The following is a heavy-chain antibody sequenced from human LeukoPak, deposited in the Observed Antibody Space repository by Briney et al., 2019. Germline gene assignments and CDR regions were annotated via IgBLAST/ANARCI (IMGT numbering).Heavy chain of an antibody. D-gene: IGHD5-24*01. V-gene: IGHV3-30-3*01. Sequence: PGRSLRLSCAASGFTFSSYAMHWVRQAPGKGLEWVAVISYDGSNKYYADSVKGRFTISRDNSKNTLYLQMNSLRAEDTAVYYCARDYVETKGFGYWGQGTLVTVSS. J-gene: IGHJ4*02. CDR1: GFTFSSYA. CDR3: ARDYVETKGFGY. CDR2: ISYDGSNK.